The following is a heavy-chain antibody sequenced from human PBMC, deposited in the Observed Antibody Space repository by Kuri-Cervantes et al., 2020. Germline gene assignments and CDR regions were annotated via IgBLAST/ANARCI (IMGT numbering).Heavy chain of an antibody. J-gene: IGHJ6*02. Sequence: GGSLRLSCAASGFTSSSYAMHWVRQAPGKGLEWVAVISYDGSNKYYADSVKGRFTISRDNSKNTLYLQMNSLRAEDTAVYYCAKDMALVIQDYYGDLGGMDVWGQGTTVTVSS. V-gene: IGHV3-30-3*01. CDR2: ISYDGSNK. CDR1: GFTSSSYA. D-gene: IGHD3-10*01. CDR3: AKDMALVIQDYYGDLGGMDV.